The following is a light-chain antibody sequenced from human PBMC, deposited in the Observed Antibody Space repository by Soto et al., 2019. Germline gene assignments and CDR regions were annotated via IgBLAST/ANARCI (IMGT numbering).Light chain of an antibody. V-gene: IGLV2-18*02. J-gene: IGLJ1*01. CDR2: EVN. CDR3: SAYIASITSHV. Sequence: QSALTQPPSVPGSPGQSVTISCSGSSSDVGSHKSVSWYKQAPGTSPKLMIFEVNNRPSGVPDRFSESKSGNTASLTISGLQPEDEADYYCSAYIASITSHVFGTGTQLTVL. CDR1: SSDVGSHKS.